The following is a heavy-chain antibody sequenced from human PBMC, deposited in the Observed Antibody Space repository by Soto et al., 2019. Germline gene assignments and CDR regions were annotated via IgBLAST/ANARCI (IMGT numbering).Heavy chain of an antibody. D-gene: IGHD2-2*01. CDR2: INPNSGGT. CDR1: GYTFTGYY. V-gene: IGHV1-2*04. Sequence: ASVKVSCKASGYTFTGYYMQWVRQAPGQGLEWMGWINPNSGGTNYAQKFQGWVTMTRDTSISTAYMELSRLRSDDTAVYYCAIWSYIVLVPATQPYRLDVWGQGTTVTVSS. CDR3: AIWSYIVLVPATQPYRLDV. J-gene: IGHJ6*02.